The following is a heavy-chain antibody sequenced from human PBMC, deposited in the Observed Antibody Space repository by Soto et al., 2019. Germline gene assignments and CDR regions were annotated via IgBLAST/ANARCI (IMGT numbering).Heavy chain of an antibody. CDR2: IYYSGST. D-gene: IGHD3-22*01. Sequence: SETLSLTCTVSGGSISSGDYYWSWIRQPPGKGLEWIGYIYYSGSTYYNPSLKSRVTISVDTSKNQFSLKLRSVTAADTAVYYCARGTKNTTIVVVIKEDNWFGPWGQGTLVT. V-gene: IGHV4-30-4*01. CDR3: ARGTKNTTIVVVIKEDNWFGP. J-gene: IGHJ5*02. CDR1: GGSISSGDYY.